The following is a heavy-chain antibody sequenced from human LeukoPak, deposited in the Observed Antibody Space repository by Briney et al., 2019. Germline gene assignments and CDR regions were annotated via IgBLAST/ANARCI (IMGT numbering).Heavy chain of an antibody. CDR1: GGTFSSYA. V-gene: IGHV1-18*01. J-gene: IGHJ5*02. Sequence: ASVKLSCKASGGTFSSYAISWVRQAPGQGLEWVGWISAYNGNTNYAQKLQGRVTITTDTSTNTAYMELRSLRSDDTAVYYCARGGGPAAMVHWFEPWGEGTLVTVSS. D-gene: IGHD2-2*01. CDR3: ARGGGPAAMVHWFEP. CDR2: ISAYNGNT.